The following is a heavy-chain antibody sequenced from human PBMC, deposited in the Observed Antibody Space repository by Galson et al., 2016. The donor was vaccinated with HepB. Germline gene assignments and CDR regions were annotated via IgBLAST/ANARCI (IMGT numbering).Heavy chain of an antibody. Sequence: SETLSLTCTVSGDSLGDNYWSWIRQSPGKGLEWIGYIYASGTTKSNPSLKSRVTISVDSSKNQFSLRLTSLTAADTAVYYCARHRDIRGQGILVTVSS. CDR1: GDSLGDNY. V-gene: IGHV4-59*01. J-gene: IGHJ4*02. CDR3: ARHRDI. CDR2: IYASGTT.